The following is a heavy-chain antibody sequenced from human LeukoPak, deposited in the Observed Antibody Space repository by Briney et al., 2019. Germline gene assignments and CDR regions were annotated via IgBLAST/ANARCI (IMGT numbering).Heavy chain of an antibody. CDR1: GGSISSSNW. V-gene: IGHV4-4*02. J-gene: IGHJ4*02. D-gene: IGHD2-2*02. Sequence: SETLSLTCAVSGGSISSSNWWSWVRPPPGKGLEWIGEIYHSGSTNYNPSLKSRVTISVDKSKNQFSLNLSSVTATDSAVYYCARQKYTTSMYFDNWGQGTLVTVSS. CDR3: ARQKYTTSMYFDN. CDR2: IYHSGST.